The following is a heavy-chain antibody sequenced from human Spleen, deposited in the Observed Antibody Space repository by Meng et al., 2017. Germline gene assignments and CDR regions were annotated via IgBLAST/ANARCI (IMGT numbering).Heavy chain of an antibody. V-gene: IGHV7-4-1*02. CDR3: TRDGYLDCSRTNCFDY. Sequence: QVQLVKSGSELRTPGASVKVSCKASGYTLTNYAIKWLRQAPGQGLEWMGWIDTKTGNPTYAQGFRGRLVFSLDTSVSTTYLEISGLKADDTAVYYCTRDGYLDCSRTNCFDYWGQGTLVTVSS. CDR1: GYTLTNYA. D-gene: IGHD2-2*01. CDR2: IDTKTGNP. J-gene: IGHJ4*02.